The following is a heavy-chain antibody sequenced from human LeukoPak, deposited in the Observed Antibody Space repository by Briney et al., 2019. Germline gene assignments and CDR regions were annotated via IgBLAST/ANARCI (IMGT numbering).Heavy chain of an antibody. J-gene: IGHJ6*03. V-gene: IGHV3-23*01. CDR1: GFTFTTYG. D-gene: IGHD1-26*01. Sequence: GGSLRLSCAASGFTFTTYGMHWVRQAPGKGLEWVSSITPSGGSTYYADSVKGRFTISRDNSKNTLYLQMNSLRAEDTAVFYCAKSGSYSFMDVWGKGTTVTVSS. CDR3: AKSGSYSFMDV. CDR2: ITPSGGST.